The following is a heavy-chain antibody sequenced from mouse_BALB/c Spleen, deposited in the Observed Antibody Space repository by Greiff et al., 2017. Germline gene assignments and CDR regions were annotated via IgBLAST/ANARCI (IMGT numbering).Heavy chain of an antibody. CDR2: ISSGGGNT. CDR1: GFTFSSYT. J-gene: IGHJ3*01. V-gene: IGHV5-9*03. CDR3: ARYGAGAWFAY. D-gene: IGHD3-3*01. Sequence: DVMLVESGGGLVKPGGSLKLSCAASGFTFSSYTMSWVRQTPEKRLEWVATISSGGGNTYYPDSVKGRFTISRDNAKNNLYLQMSSLRSEDTALYYCARYGAGAWFAYWGQGTLVTVSA.